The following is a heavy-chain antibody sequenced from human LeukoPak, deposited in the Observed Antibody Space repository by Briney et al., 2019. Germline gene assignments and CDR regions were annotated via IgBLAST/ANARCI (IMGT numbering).Heavy chain of an antibody. Sequence: PGGSLRLSCAASEFTFSDYYMSWIRQAPGKGLEWVSYISSSSTYTNYADSVKGRFTISGDIATNSVYLQMNSLRAEDTALYYCVRDGNRGYDMDVWGQGTAVTVSS. CDR2: ISSSSTYT. CDR3: VRDGNRGYDMDV. V-gene: IGHV3-11*06. CDR1: EFTFSDYY. J-gene: IGHJ6*02. D-gene: IGHD3-10*01.